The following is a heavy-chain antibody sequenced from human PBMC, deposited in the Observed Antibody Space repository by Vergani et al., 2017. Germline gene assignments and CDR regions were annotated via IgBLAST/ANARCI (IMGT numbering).Heavy chain of an antibody. D-gene: IGHD4-17*01. Sequence: EVQLVESGGGLVQPGRSLRLSCAASGFTFDDYAMHWVRQAPGKGLEWVSGISWNSGSIGYADSVKGRFTISRDNAKNTLYLQMNSLRAEDTAVYYCARSHEYGDKGVFDYWGQGTLVTVSS. J-gene: IGHJ4*02. CDR3: ARSHEYGDKGVFDY. CDR1: GFTFDDYA. CDR2: ISWNSGSI. V-gene: IGHV3-9*01.